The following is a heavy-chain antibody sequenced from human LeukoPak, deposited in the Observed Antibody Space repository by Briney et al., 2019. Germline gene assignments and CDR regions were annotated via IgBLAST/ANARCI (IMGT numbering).Heavy chain of an antibody. CDR3: ARARYCSSTSCYSSWFDP. V-gene: IGHV4-31*03. CDR1: GGSISSGGYY. J-gene: IGHJ5*02. Sequence: PSETLSLTCTVSGGSISSGGYYWSWIRQHPGKGLEWIGYIYFSGSTYYNPSLKSRVTISVDTSKNQFSLKLSSVTAADTAVYYCARARYCSSTSCYSSWFDPWGRGTLVTVSS. D-gene: IGHD2-2*02. CDR2: IYFSGST.